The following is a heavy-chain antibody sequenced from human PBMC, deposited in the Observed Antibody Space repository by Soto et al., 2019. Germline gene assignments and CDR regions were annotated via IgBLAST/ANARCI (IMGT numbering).Heavy chain of an antibody. V-gene: IGHV3-21*01. J-gene: IGHJ5*02. CDR3: PRDASRDSSARGWFDP. Sequence: PGGSLRLSCAASGFTFRNFTMNWVRQAPGKGLEWVSTISSNSAYRYYTDALRGRFTISRDNAKNSLHLQMNSLRAEDTAVYYCPRDASRDSSARGWFDPWGPGTLVTVSS. D-gene: IGHD6-13*01. CDR1: GFTFRNFT. CDR2: ISSNSAYR.